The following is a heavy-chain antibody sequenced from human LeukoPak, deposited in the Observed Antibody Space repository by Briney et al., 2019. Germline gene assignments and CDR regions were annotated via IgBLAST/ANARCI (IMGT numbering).Heavy chain of an antibody. V-gene: IGHV3-21*01. CDR1: GFTFSSYS. J-gene: IGHJ4*02. D-gene: IGHD3-22*01. CDR3: ARDEEGDSSGYYSH. Sequence: GGSLRLSCAASGFTFSSYSMNWVRQAPGKWLEWVSSISSSSSYVYYADSVKGRFTISRDNAKNSLYLQMNSLRAEDAAVYYCARDEEGDSSGYYSHWGQGTLVTVSS. CDR2: ISSSSSYV.